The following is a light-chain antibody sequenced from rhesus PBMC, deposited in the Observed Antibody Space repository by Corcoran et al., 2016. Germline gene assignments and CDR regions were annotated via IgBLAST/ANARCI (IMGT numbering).Light chain of an antibody. J-gene: IGKJ3*01. CDR2: EVS. Sequence: DIVMTQTPLSLPVTPGEPASISCKSSQSLRYSGGKTYLYWYLQQPGQSPQLLIYEVSTRASGVPDRVSGRGSGTDFTLKISRVEAEDVGIYCCMQGIQLPFTFGPGTKLDIK. CDR3: MQGIQLPFT. V-gene: IGKV2S15*01. CDR1: QSLRYSGGKTY.